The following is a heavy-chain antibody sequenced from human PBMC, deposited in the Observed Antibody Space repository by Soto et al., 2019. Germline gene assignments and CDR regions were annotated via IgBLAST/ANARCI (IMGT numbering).Heavy chain of an antibody. Sequence: PGESLKISCKGSGYNFTSYWIGWVRQMPGKGLEWMGSIYPGDSDTRYSPSFQGQVTISADKSISTAYLQWSSLKASDTAMYYCARHISEWQQLGGRFDPWGQGTLVTVSS. CDR1: GYNFTSYW. CDR3: ARHISEWQQLGGRFDP. D-gene: IGHD6-13*01. CDR2: IYPGDSDT. J-gene: IGHJ5*02. V-gene: IGHV5-51*01.